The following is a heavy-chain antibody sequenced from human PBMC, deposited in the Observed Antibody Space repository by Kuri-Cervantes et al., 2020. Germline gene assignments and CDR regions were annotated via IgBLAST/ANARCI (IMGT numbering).Heavy chain of an antibody. CDR1: GPTLSSHG. D-gene: IGHD1-26*01. V-gene: IGHV3-30*03. CDR2: ISHDGANK. Sequence: GGSLRLSCAASGPTLSSHGMHWVRQAPGKGLEWVAVISHDGANKHYVDSVKGRFTISRDNAKNSLYQQMNSLRAEDTAVYYCAREGYSGSYGDYYYYYGMDVWGQGTTVTVSS. J-gene: IGHJ6*02. CDR3: AREGYSGSYGDYYYYYGMDV.